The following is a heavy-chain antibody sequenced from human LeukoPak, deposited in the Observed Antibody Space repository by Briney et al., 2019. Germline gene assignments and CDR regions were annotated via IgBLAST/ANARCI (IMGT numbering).Heavy chain of an antibody. CDR2: MNPNSGNT. J-gene: IGHJ4*02. CDR1: GYTFNNHY. V-gene: IGHV1-8*02. D-gene: IGHD3-22*01. Sequence: ASVKVSCKASGYTFNNHYMYWVRQATGQGLEWMGWMNPNSGNTGYAQKFQGRVTMTRNTSISTAYMELSSLRSEDTAVYYCARGISGYSDYWGQGTLVTVSS. CDR3: ARGISGYSDY.